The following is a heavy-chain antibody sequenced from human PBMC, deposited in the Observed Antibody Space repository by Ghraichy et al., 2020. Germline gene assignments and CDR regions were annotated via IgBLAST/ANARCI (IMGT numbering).Heavy chain of an antibody. D-gene: IGHD4-23*01. V-gene: IGHV4-31*03. CDR2: IYYSGST. CDR3: ARDRNYGGKGGVRGRDAFDI. CDR1: GGSISSGGYY. Sequence: SETLSLTCTVSGGSISSGGYYWSWIRQHPGKGLEWIGYIYYSGSTYYNPSLKSRVTISVDTSKNQFSLKLSSVTAADTAVYYCARDRNYGGKGGVRGRDAFDIWGQGTMVTVSS. J-gene: IGHJ3*02.